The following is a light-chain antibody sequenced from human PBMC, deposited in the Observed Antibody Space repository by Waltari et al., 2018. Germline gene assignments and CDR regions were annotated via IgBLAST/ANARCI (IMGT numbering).Light chain of an antibody. V-gene: IGKV2-30*02. J-gene: IGKJ3*01. Sequence: VVLTQSPLSLPITPGQPASISCRSSQSLLHSNGHTYLSWYQQKPGQPPRLLIYKVSNRDSGVPDRFTGSGAGTDFTLKIIRGEADDVVVYYCGQGTHWPPFTFGPGTKLDIK. CDR3: GQGTHWPPFT. CDR2: KVS. CDR1: QSLLHSNGHTY.